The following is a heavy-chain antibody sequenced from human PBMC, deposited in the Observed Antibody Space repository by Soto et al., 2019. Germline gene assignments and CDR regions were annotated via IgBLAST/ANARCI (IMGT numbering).Heavy chain of an antibody. Sequence: TLSLTCTVSGGSISSGGYSWSWIRQPPGKALEWLARIDWDDDKYYSTSLKTRLTISKDTSKNQVVLTMTNMDPVDTATYYCARATYYYDSSGYASIYFDYWGQGTLVTVSS. J-gene: IGHJ4*02. CDR2: IDWDDDK. D-gene: IGHD3-22*01. CDR3: ARATYYYDSSGYASIYFDY. V-gene: IGHV2-70*11. CDR1: GGSISSGGYS.